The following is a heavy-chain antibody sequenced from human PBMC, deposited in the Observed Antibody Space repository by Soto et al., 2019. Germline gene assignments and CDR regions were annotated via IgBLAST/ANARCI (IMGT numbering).Heavy chain of an antibody. D-gene: IGHD6-6*01. V-gene: IGHV3-11*01. J-gene: IGHJ4*02. CDR2: ISNSGNTK. Sequence: QVQLVESGGGLVKPGGSLRLSCAASGFTFSDHYMTWIRQAPGEGLEWVSYISNSGNTKYYADSVKGRFTISRDNAKNSLYLQMNSLRVEDTAVYYCARNYSTSGDYWGQGTLVTVSS. CDR1: GFTFSDHY. CDR3: ARNYSTSGDY.